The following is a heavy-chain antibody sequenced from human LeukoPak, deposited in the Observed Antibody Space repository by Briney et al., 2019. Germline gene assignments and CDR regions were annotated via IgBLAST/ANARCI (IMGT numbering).Heavy chain of an antibody. CDR3: AKDIVVVPAAIGYYYYYGMDV. J-gene: IGHJ6*02. CDR1: GFTFSTLG. V-gene: IGHV3-30*18. Sequence: PGGSLRLSFPAPGFTFSTLGIHGARQAPGKGRDWVEFISYDGSNKYYADSVRGRFTISRDNSKNTLYLQMNSLRAEDTAVYYCAKDIVVVPAAIGYYYYYGMDVWGQGTTVTVSS. D-gene: IGHD2-2*01. CDR2: ISYDGSNK.